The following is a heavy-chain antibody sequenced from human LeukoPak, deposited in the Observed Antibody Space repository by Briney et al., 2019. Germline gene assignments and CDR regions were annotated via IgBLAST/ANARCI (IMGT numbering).Heavy chain of an antibody. CDR2: INHSGST. V-gene: IGHV4-34*01. CDR1: GGSFSGYY. D-gene: IGHD3-9*01. Sequence: PSETLSLTCAVYGGSFSGYYWSWIRQPPGKGLEWIGEINHSGSTNYNPSLKSRVTISVDTSKNQFSLKLSSVTAADTAVYYCARGGYYDILTGYYLAFDIWGQGTMVTVSS. J-gene: IGHJ3*02. CDR3: ARGGYYDILTGYYLAFDI.